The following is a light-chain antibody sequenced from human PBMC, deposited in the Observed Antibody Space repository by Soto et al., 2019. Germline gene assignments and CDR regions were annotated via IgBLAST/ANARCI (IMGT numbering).Light chain of an antibody. J-gene: IGKJ1*01. CDR3: QQYGSFKWT. CDR1: HSVTGRY. CDR2: GAS. Sequence: EIVLTQSPGTLSLSPGERATLSCRASHSVTGRYSAWYQQKPGQAPRLLIYGASSRAPGIPDRFSGSGSGTDFTLTISRLEPEDFAVYYCQQYGSFKWTFGQGTKVEIK. V-gene: IGKV3-20*01.